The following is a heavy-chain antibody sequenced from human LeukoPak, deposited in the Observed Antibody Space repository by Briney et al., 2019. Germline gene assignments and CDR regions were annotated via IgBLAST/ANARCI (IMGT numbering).Heavy chain of an antibody. J-gene: IGHJ4*02. CDR3: AKEGRIAAGTGDYFDY. D-gene: IGHD6-13*01. V-gene: IGHV3-74*01. CDR1: GFTFSKYW. Sequence: GGSLRLSCAASGFTFSKYWMLWVRQAPGKGLESVSRINTDGTVTTYADSVKGRFTISRDNAKNTVLLQMNSLRVDDTAVYYCAKEGRIAAGTGDYFDYWGQGTLVTVSS. CDR2: INTDGTVT.